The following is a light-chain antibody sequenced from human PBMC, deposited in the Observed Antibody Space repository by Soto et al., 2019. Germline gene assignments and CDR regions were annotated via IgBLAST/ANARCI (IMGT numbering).Light chain of an antibody. CDR3: QHYNSYSEA. CDR1: QTISSR. J-gene: IGKJ1*01. CDR2: KAS. Sequence: DVKATQSPSSVSGSVGDRVTITCRASQTISSRLAWYQQKPGKAPKLLIYKASTLKSGVPSRFSGSGSGTEFTLTISSLQPDDFATYYCQHYNSYSEAFGQGTKVDIK. V-gene: IGKV1-5*03.